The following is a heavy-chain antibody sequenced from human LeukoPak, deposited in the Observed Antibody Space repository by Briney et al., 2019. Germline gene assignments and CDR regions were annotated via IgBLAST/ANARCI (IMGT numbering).Heavy chain of an antibody. J-gene: IGHJ5*02. CDR2: INHSGST. V-gene: IGHV4-34*01. D-gene: IGHD3-22*01. CDR3: ARIPLGSSGYYWRGNWFDP. Sequence: PSETLSLTCAVYGGSFSGYYWSWIRQPPGKGLEWIGEINHSGSTNYNPSLKSRVTISVDTSKNQFSLKLSSVTAADTAVYYCARIPLGSSGYYWRGNWFDPWGQGALVTVSS. CDR1: GGSFSGYY.